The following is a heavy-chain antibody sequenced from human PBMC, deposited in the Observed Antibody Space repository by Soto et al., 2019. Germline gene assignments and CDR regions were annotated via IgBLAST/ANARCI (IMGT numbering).Heavy chain of an antibody. V-gene: IGHV1-69*01. CDR3: ASLYYYDSSGYYPFDY. D-gene: IGHD3-22*01. CDR2: IIPIFGTA. CDR1: GGTFSSYA. J-gene: IGHJ4*02. Sequence: QVQLVQSGAEVKKPGSSVKVSCKASGGTFSSYAISWVRQAPGQGLEWMGGIIPIFGTANYAQKFQGRVTITAVESTSTAYTELSSLRSEDTAGYDCASLYYYDSSGYYPFDYWGQGTLVTVSS.